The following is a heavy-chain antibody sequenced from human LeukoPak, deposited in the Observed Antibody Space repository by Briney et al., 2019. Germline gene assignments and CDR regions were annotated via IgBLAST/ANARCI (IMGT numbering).Heavy chain of an antibody. CDR3: ATLRPRGYCSGGSCYDLDY. D-gene: IGHD2-15*01. Sequence: SQTLSLTCAISGDSVSSNSAAWNWIRQSPSRGLEWLGRTYYRSKWYNEYAVSVKSRIIINPDTSKNQFSLKLSSVTAADTAVYYCATLRPRGYCSGGSCYDLDYWGQGTLVTVSS. V-gene: IGHV6-1*01. CDR2: TYYRSKWYN. J-gene: IGHJ4*02. CDR1: GDSVSSNSAA.